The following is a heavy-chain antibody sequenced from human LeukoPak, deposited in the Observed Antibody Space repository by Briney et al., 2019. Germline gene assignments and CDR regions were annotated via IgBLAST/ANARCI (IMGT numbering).Heavy chain of an antibody. Sequence: SETLSLTCAVYGGSFSGYYWSWIRQPPGKGLEWIGEINHSGSTNYNPSLKSRVTISVDTSKNQFSLKLSSVTAADTAVYYCARKLFWSGYFDYWGQGTLVTVSS. CDR2: INHSGST. D-gene: IGHD3-3*02. J-gene: IGHJ4*02. CDR1: GGSFSGYY. V-gene: IGHV4-34*09. CDR3: ARKLFWSGYFDY.